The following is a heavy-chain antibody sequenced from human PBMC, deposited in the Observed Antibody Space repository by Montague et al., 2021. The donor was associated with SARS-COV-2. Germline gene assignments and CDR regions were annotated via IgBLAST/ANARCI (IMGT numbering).Heavy chain of an antibody. J-gene: IGHJ6*03. CDR2: ISHGGST. V-gene: IGHV4-34*01. D-gene: IGHD3-9*01. Sequence: SDTLSLTCAVFNGSFSSFYWNWIRQPPGKGLEWIGEISHGGSTYXNPSLKSRVTISVDTSKNQFSLKLSSVTAADTAVYYCARDSRTDFDWLFPDSGSYYYYMDVWGKGTTVTVSS. CDR1: NGSFSSFY. CDR3: ARDSRTDFDWLFPDSGSYYYYMDV.